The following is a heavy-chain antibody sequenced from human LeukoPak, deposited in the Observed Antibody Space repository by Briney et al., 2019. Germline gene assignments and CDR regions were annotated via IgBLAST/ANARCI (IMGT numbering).Heavy chain of an antibody. J-gene: IGHJ4*02. D-gene: IGHD7-27*01. CDR2: IYYSGGT. Sequence: PSETLSLTCTVSGGSLNYYYWMWIRQPPGKGLEWIGYIYYSGGTHYNPSLTSRVTMLVDTSKNQFSLKLTAVTAAATAVYYCARETPGAGHFDYWGQGALVTVSS. V-gene: IGHV4-59*01. CDR1: GGSLNYYY. CDR3: ARETPGAGHFDY.